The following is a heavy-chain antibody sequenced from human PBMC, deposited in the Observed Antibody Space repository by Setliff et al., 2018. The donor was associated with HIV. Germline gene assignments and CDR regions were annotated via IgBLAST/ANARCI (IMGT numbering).Heavy chain of an antibody. Sequence: ASVKVSCKAFGYTFTSYALNWVRQAPGQGFEWMGWINTNTGSPTYAQGFTRRFVFSLDPSVRTAYLQITGLKAEDTAVYYCARGGDRMQIWSRFPFDIWGQGTMVTVSS. CDR3: ARGGDRMQIWSRFPFDI. CDR2: INTNTGSP. J-gene: IGHJ3*02. CDR1: GYTFTSYA. D-gene: IGHD3-10*01. V-gene: IGHV7-4-1*02.